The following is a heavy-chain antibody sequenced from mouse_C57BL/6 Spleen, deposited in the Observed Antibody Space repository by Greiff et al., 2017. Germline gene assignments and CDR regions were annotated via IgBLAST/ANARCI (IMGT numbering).Heavy chain of an antibody. Sequence: QVQLQQPGAELVKPGASVKLSCKASCYTFTSYWMQWVKQRPGQGLEWIGEIDPSDSYTNYNQKFKGKATLTVDTSSSTAYMQLSSLTSEDSAVYYCAGRIYGSSYRYFEGWGTGTTVTVAS. CDR3: AGRIYGSSYRYFEG. V-gene: IGHV1-50*01. J-gene: IGHJ1*03. CDR2: IDPSDSYT. D-gene: IGHD1-1*01. CDR1: CYTFTSYW.